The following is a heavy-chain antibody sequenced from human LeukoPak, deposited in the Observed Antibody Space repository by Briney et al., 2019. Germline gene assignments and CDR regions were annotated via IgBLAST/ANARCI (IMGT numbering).Heavy chain of an antibody. J-gene: IGHJ6*04. CDR3: ATAPPQYCSSTSCYPNYYYYGMDV. CDR2: FDPEDGET. V-gene: IGHV1-24*01. CDR1: GYTLTELS. D-gene: IGHD2-2*01. Sequence: GASVKVSCKVSGYTLTELSMHWVRQAPGKGLEWMGGFDPEDGETIYAQKFQGRVTMTEDTSTDTAYMELSSLRCEDTAVYYCATAPPQYCSSTSCYPNYYYYGMDVWGKGTTVTVSS.